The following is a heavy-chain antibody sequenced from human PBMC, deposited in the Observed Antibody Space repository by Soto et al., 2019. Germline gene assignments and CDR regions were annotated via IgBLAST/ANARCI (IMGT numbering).Heavy chain of an antibody. CDR3: ARDRGDYGDDLYYYYGMDV. CDR2: ISAYNGNT. J-gene: IGHJ6*02. CDR1: GYTFTSYG. Sequence: ASVKVSCKASGYTFTSYGISWVRQAPGQGLEWMGWISAYNGNTNYAQKLQGRVTMTTDTSTSTAYMELRSLRSDDTAVYYCARDRGDYGDDLYYYYGMDVWGQGTTVTVSS. V-gene: IGHV1-18*01. D-gene: IGHD4-17*01.